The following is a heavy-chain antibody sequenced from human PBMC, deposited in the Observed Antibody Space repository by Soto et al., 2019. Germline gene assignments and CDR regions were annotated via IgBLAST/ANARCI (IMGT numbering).Heavy chain of an antibody. D-gene: IGHD6-6*01. V-gene: IGHV4-4*02. Sequence: PSETLSLTSAVSGGSISSSNWWSWVREPPGKGLEWIGEIYHTGRTNYNPSLKSRVTISVDKSKKEFSLKLSSVTAADTAVYYCARKWESIAARYFDYWGQGTLVTVSS. CDR1: GGSISSSNW. J-gene: IGHJ4*02. CDR3: ARKWESIAARYFDY. CDR2: IYHTGRT.